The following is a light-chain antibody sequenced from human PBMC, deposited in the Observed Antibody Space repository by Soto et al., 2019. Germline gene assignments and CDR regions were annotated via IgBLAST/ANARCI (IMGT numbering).Light chain of an antibody. Sequence: EIVMTQSPVTLSVSPGERATLCCRASQSISSNLAWYQQKPGQAPRLLIYGASTRATDIPARFSGSGSGTEFTLTISSLQSDDVAVYYCQHYSTWPPETFGQGTKVEIK. CDR2: GAS. CDR1: QSISSN. J-gene: IGKJ1*01. V-gene: IGKV3-15*01. CDR3: QHYSTWPPET.